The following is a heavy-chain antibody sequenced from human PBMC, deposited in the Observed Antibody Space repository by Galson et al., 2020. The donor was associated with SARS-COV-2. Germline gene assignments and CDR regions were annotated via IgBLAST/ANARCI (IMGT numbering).Heavy chain of an antibody. CDR2: MNPNSGNT. Sequence: ASVKVSCKASGYTFTKYDINWVRQAAGQGLEWMGWMNPNSGNTGYAQRFQGRVTLTRDTSINTAYMELSGLTSDDTAVYYCARLTVAVVTTSEGDDWGQGTLVTVSS. J-gene: IGHJ4*02. V-gene: IGHV1-8*01. D-gene: IGHD3-22*01. CDR3: ARLTVAVVTTSEGDD. CDR1: GYTFTKYD.